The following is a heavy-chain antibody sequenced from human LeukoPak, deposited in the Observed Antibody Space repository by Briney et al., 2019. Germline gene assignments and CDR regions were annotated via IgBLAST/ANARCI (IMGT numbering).Heavy chain of an antibody. CDR3: ARDENQVMYYYDSSGYYYNY. CDR2: INPNSGGT. D-gene: IGHD3-22*01. V-gene: IGHV1-2*02. Sequence: ASVKVSCKASGYTFTGYYMHWVRQAPGQGLEWMGWINPNSGGTNYAQKFQGRVTMTRDTSISTVYMELSSLRSEDTAVYYCARDENQVMYYYDSSGYYYNYWGQGTLVTVSS. J-gene: IGHJ4*02. CDR1: GYTFTGYY.